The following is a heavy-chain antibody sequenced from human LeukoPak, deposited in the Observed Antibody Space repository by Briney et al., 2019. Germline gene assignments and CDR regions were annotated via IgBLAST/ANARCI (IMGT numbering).Heavy chain of an antibody. J-gene: IGHJ3*02. V-gene: IGHV4-34*01. D-gene: IGHD6-6*01. CDR2: FNYSGST. CDR3: ARVQLAYAFDI. CDR1: GGSFRGYY. Sequence: PSETLSLTCAVYGGSFRGYYWIWIRQPPGKGLEGIGEFNYSGSTNYNPSLKGRVTTSEDTSKNQFSRKLSSGTAADTAVYYCARVQLAYAFDICGQGTMVTVSS.